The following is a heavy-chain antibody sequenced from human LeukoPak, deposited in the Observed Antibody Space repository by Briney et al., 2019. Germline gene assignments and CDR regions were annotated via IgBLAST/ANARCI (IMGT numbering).Heavy chain of an antibody. J-gene: IGHJ3*02. CDR1: GYTFTGYY. Sequence: ASVKVSCKPSGYTFTGYYMHWVRQAPGQGLEWMGWINPNSGGTNYAQKVQGRVTMTRDKSISTAYMDLSRLRSDDTAVYYCARGIVVVPAAVSAFDIWGQGTMVTVSS. CDR2: INPNSGGT. CDR3: ARGIVVVPAAVSAFDI. V-gene: IGHV1-2*02. D-gene: IGHD2-2*01.